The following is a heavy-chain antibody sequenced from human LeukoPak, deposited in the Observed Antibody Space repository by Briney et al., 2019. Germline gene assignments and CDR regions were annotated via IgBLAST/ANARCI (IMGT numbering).Heavy chain of an antibody. CDR1: GFTFSSYS. CDR3: ARRITGTTLYYFDY. V-gene: IGHV3-48*01. CDR2: ISSSSSTI. Sequence: GGSLRLSCAASGFTFSSYSMNWVRQAPGKGLEWVSYISSSSSTIYYADSVKGRFTISRDNAKNSLYLQMNSLRAEDTALYHCARRITGTTLYYFDYWGQGTLVTVSS. D-gene: IGHD1-7*01. J-gene: IGHJ4*02.